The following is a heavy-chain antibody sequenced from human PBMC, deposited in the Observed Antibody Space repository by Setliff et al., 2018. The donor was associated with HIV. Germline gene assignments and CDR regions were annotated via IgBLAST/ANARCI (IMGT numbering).Heavy chain of an antibody. CDR1: GFTFRNYY. V-gene: IGHV3-11*01. CDR3: VKGYTSTWGPFDY. D-gene: IGHD6-13*01. J-gene: IGHJ4*02. Sequence: LRLSCAASGFTFRNYYMSWIRQTPGKGLEWVPFVTGDGRTKKDADSVRGRFTISRDNAKSSLYLQMSSLRAEDTAVYYCVKGYTSTWGPFDYWGQGTLVTVSS. CDR2: VTGDGRTK.